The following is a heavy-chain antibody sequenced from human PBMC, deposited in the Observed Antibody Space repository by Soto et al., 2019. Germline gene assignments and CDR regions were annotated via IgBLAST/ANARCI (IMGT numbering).Heavy chain of an antibody. CDR3: ARDGGSSGYYDY. D-gene: IGHD3-22*01. J-gene: IGHJ4*02. Sequence: QVQLVQSGAEEKKPGASVKVSCKASGYTFTSYAMHWVRQAPGQRLEWMGWINAGNGNTKYSQKFQGRVTITRDTSASTAYMELSSLRSEDTAVYYCARDGGSSGYYDYWGQGTLVTVSS. CDR1: GYTFTSYA. V-gene: IGHV1-3*05. CDR2: INAGNGNT.